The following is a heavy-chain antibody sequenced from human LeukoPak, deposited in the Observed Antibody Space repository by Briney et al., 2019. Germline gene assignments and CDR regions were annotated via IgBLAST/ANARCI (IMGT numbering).Heavy chain of an antibody. CDR2: IIPILGTA. CDR3: ARVDRGAEGGFDN. V-gene: IGHV1-69*04. D-gene: IGHD3-16*01. Sequence: SVKVSCKASGGIFSTYAISWVRQAPGQGLEWMGRIIPILGTADYAQKFQGRLTITADKSTSTAYMELSSLRSEDTAVYYCARVDRGAEGGFDNWGQGILVTVSS. CDR1: GGIFSTYA. J-gene: IGHJ4*02.